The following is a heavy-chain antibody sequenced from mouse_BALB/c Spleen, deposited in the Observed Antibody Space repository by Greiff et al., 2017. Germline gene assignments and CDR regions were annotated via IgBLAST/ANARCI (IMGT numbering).Heavy chain of an antibody. CDR1: GYSITSDYA. V-gene: IGHV3-2*02. Sequence: VQLKESGPGLVKPSQSLSLTCTVTGYSITSDYAWNWIRQFPGNKLEWMGYISYSGSTSYNPSLKSRISITRDTSKNQFFLQLNSVTTEDTATYYCARALLLRLPYFDYWGQGTTLTVSS. D-gene: IGHD1-2*01. CDR2: ISYSGST. CDR3: ARALLLRLPYFDY. J-gene: IGHJ2*01.